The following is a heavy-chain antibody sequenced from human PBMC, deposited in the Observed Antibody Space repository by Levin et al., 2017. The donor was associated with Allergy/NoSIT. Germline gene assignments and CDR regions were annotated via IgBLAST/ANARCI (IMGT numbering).Heavy chain of an antibody. CDR3: AGFCSGGSCYRDHWFDP. J-gene: IGHJ5*02. CDR1: GGSISSYY. CDR2: IYYSGST. V-gene: IGHV4-59*01. Sequence: SETLSLTCTVSGGSISSYYWSWIRQPPGKGLEWIGYIYYSGSTNYNPPLKSRVTISVDTSKNQFSLKLSSVTAADTAVYYCAGFCSGGSCYRDHWFDPWGQGTLVTVSS. D-gene: IGHD2-15*01.